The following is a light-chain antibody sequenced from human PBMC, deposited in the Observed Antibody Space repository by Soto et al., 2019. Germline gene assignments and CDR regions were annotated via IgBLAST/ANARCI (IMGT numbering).Light chain of an antibody. CDR2: GDF. CDR3: GSCTTSGTQL. V-gene: IGLV2-14*01. Sequence: QSVLTQPASVSGSPGQSIAISCTGTSSDVGGYKCVSWYQQHPGKVPKLMIYGDFNRPSGVSDRFSGSKSGNTASLTISGLQAEAEADYYCGSCTTSGTQLFGGGTKLTVL. J-gene: IGLJ2*01. CDR1: SSDVGGYKC.